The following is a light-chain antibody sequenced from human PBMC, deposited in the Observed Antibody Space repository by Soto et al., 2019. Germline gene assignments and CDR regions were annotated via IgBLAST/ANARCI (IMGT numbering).Light chain of an antibody. J-gene: IGLJ1*01. Sequence: QSALTQPPSASGSPGQSVTISCTGTSSDVGGYDYVSWYQQHPGKAPKLIIYEVNRRPEGAPYRFSGSKSGNTASLTVSGLQAEDEGDYYCFSYADTNNFVFGSGTKVTVL. V-gene: IGLV2-8*01. CDR1: SSDVGGYDY. CDR3: FSYADTNNFV. CDR2: EVN.